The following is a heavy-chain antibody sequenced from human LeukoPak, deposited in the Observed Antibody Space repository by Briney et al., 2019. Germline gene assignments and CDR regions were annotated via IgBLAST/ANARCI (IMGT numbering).Heavy chain of an antibody. CDR2: IYYSGST. Sequence: PSETLSLTCTVSGGSISSGDYYWSWIRQPPGKGLEWIGYIYYSGSTYYNPSLKSRVTISVDTSKNQFSLKLSSVTAADTAVYYCAGNPYCSGGSCYPNDYWGQGTLVTVSS. CDR1: GGSISSGDYY. J-gene: IGHJ4*02. CDR3: AGNPYCSGGSCYPNDY. V-gene: IGHV4-30-4*01. D-gene: IGHD2-15*01.